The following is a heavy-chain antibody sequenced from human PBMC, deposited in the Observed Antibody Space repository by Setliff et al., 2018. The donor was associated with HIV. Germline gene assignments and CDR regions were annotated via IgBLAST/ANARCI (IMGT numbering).Heavy chain of an antibody. CDR2: FDPEDGET. D-gene: IGHD6-19*01. V-gene: IGHV1-24*01. CDR1: GYTLTELS. J-gene: IGHJ4*02. Sequence: ASVKVSCKVSGYTLTELSRHWVRQAPGKGLEWMGGFDPEDGETIYAQKFQGRVTMTEDTSTDTAYMELSSLRSEDTAVYFCATSGYSSGWYVFDYWGQGTLVTVSS. CDR3: ATSGYSSGWYVFDY.